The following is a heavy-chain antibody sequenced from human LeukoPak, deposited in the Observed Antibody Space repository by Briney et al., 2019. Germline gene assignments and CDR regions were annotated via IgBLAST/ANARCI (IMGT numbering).Heavy chain of an antibody. D-gene: IGHD3-16*02. CDR2: ISSTGGTA. V-gene: IGHV3-23*01. CDR3: VRSYDY. J-gene: IGHJ4*02. Sequence: DPGGSLRLSCAASGFIFSSFGMSWVRQAPGKGLEWVSAISSTGGTAYYADSVKGRFTISRDKSKNTLYLQMNSLRAEDTAVYYCVRSYDYWGQGTQVTVSS. CDR1: GFIFSSFG.